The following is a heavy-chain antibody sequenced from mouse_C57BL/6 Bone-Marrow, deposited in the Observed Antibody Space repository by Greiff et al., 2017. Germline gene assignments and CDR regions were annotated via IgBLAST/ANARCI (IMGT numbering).Heavy chain of an antibody. J-gene: IGHJ2*01. V-gene: IGHV1-82*01. D-gene: IGHD6-5*01. Sequence: QVQLQQSGPELVKPGASVKISCKASGYAFSSSWMNWVKQRPGKGLEWIGRIYPGDGDTNYNGKFKGKATLTADKSSSTAYMQLSSLTSEDSAVYFSARESLAGFDYWGQGTTLTVSS. CDR2: IYPGDGDT. CDR1: GYAFSSSW. CDR3: ARESLAGFDY.